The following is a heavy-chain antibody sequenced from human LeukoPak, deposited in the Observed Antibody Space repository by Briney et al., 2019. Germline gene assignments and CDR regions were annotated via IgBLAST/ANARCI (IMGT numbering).Heavy chain of an antibody. CDR2: IYHNGGT. Sequence: SETLSLTCTVSGGSISSSDFYWGWIRQPPGKGLEWIGYIYHNGGTNYNPSLQSRLTISVDTSKNQFSLKLSSVTAADTAVYYCARHLRAVAGGRYFDYWGQGTQVTVSS. D-gene: IGHD6-19*01. CDR1: GGSISSSDFY. J-gene: IGHJ4*02. CDR3: ARHLRAVAGGRYFDY. V-gene: IGHV4-61*05.